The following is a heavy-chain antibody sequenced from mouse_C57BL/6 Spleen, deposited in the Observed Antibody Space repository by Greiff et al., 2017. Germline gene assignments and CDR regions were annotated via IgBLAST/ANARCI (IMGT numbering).Heavy chain of an antibody. V-gene: IGHV1-69*01. CDR1: GYTFTSYW. J-gene: IGHJ2*01. D-gene: IGHD3-2*02. CDR3: ARRAQATDY. CDR2: IDPSDSYT. Sequence: QVQLQQPGAELVMPGASVKLSCKASGYTFTSYWMHWVKQRPGQGLEWIGEIDPSDSYTNYNQKFKGKSTLTVDKSSSTAYMQLSSLTSEDSAVYYCARRAQATDYWGKGTTLTVSS.